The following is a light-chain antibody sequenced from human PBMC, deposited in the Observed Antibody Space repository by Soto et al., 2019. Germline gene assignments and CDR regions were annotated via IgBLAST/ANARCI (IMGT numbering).Light chain of an antibody. V-gene: IGKV1-39*01. CDR2: ASS. CDR3: LQSYSTPYT. J-gene: IGKJ2*01. Sequence: DIQMTQSPSSLSLSVGDRVTITCRASQSISSFLSWYQQKPGRAPKLLIYASSNLQSGVPSRFSGSGSGTDFSLTISSLQPEDFATYFFLQSYSTPYTFGQGTKLEI. CDR1: QSISSF.